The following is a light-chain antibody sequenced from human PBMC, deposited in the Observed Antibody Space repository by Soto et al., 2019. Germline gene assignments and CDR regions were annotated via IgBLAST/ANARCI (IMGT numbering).Light chain of an antibody. Sequence: EVVMTQSPATLSVSAGERATLSCRASQSVSSSYLAWYQQKPGQAPRLLIYGASSRATGIPDRFSGSGSGTDFTLTISSLEPEDFAVYYCQKYGSSPQTCGQGTKVDIK. CDR3: QKYGSSPQT. V-gene: IGKV3-20*01. CDR1: QSVSSSY. CDR2: GAS. J-gene: IGKJ1*01.